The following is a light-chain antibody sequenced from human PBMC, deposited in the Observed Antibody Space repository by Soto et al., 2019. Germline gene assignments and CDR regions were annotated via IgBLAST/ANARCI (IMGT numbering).Light chain of an antibody. CDR3: ASWDDRLGAVI. Sequence: RVFISCSGSSSNIGGTNYAYWYQQLPGAAPKLLMHSNNLRPSGVPERISGSKSGTSASLAISGPRSEDEAVYYCASWDDRLGAVIFGGGTKVTVL. V-gene: IGLV1-47*02. J-gene: IGLJ2*01. CDR1: SSNIGGTNY. CDR2: SNN.